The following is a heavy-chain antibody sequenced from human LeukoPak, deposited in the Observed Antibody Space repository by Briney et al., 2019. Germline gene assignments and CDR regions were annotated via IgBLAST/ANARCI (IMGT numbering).Heavy chain of an antibody. Sequence: GASVKVSCTASGYTFTSYGISWVRQAPGQGLEWMGWISACDGTTNYGQKLQGRVTMTTDTSTSTAYLELRSLRSDDTAVYYCASWDYYGSGSLDYWGQGTLVTVSS. CDR1: GYTFTSYG. CDR3: ASWDYYGSGSLDY. J-gene: IGHJ4*02. CDR2: ISACDGTT. D-gene: IGHD3-10*01. V-gene: IGHV1-18*01.